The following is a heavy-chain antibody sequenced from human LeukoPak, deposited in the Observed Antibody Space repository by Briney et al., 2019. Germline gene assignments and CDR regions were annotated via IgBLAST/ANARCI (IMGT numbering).Heavy chain of an antibody. J-gene: IGHJ4*02. V-gene: IGHV1-69*05. CDR1: GGTFSSYA. CDR2: IIPIFGTA. Sequence: SVKVSCKASGGTFSSYAISWVRQAPGQGLEWMGGIIPIFGTANYAQKFQGRVTMTTDTSTSTAYMELRSLRSYDTAVYYCARDIMITFGGVIVTPGGFDYWGQGTLVTVSS. D-gene: IGHD3-16*02. CDR3: ARDIMITFGGVIVTPGGFDY.